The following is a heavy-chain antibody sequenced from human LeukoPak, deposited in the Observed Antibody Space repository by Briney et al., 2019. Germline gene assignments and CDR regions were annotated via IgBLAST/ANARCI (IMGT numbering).Heavy chain of an antibody. CDR1: GFTFSSYW. V-gene: IGHV3-7*01. J-gene: IGHJ4*02. Sequence: GGSLRLSCVASGFTFSSYWMSWVRQAPGKGLECVADIKQDGSEKYYEDSVKGRFTISRDNAKNSLYLQMNSLRVEDTAVYYCARGKSGSYGTKGYWGQGTLVTVSS. CDR3: ARGKSGSYGTKGY. D-gene: IGHD1-26*01. CDR2: IKQDGSEK.